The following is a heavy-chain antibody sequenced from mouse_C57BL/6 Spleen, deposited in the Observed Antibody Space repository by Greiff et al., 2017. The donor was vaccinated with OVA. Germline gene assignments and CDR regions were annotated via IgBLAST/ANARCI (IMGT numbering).Heavy chain of an antibody. V-gene: IGHV1-69*01. Sequence: QVHVKQPGAELVMPGASVKLSCKASGYTFTSYWMHWVKQRPGQGLEWIGEIDPSDSYTNYNQKFKGKSTLTVDKSSSTAYMQLSSLTSEDSAVYYCARLGNAMDYWGQGTSVTVSS. CDR2: IDPSDSYT. CDR3: ARLGNAMDY. J-gene: IGHJ4*01. CDR1: GYTFTSYW.